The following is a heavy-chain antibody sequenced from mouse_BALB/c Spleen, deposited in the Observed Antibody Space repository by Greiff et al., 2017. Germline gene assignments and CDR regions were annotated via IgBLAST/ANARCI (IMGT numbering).Heavy chain of an antibody. CDR3: ARGGNYPARFAD. J-gene: IGHJ3*01. V-gene: IGHV1-80*01. Sequence: QVQLQQSGAELVRPGSSVKISCKASGYAFSSYWRNWVKQRPGQGLEWIGQIYPGDGDTNYNGKFKGKATLTADKSSCTAYMQLSSLTSEDSAVYFCARGGNYPARFADWGQGTLVTVSA. CDR2: IYPGDGDT. D-gene: IGHD2-1*01. CDR1: GYAFSSYW.